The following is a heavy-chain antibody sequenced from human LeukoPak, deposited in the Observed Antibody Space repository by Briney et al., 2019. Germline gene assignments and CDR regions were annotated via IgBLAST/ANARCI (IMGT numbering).Heavy chain of an antibody. CDR3: ARIGPILGAAWVDY. V-gene: IGHV4-28*01. CDR1: GYSISSNHW. J-gene: IGHJ4*02. D-gene: IGHD3-3*02. Sequence: PSDTLSLTCAVSGYSISSNHWWGWIRQPPGKGLEWIGYIVYAGSTYYNPSLESRVTMSVDTSKNQFSLRLSSVTAVDTAVYYCARIGPILGAAWVDYWGQGTLVSVSS. CDR2: IVYAGST.